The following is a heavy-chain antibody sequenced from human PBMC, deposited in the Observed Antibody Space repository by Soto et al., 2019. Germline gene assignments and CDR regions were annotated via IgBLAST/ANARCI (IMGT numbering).Heavy chain of an antibody. CDR2: ISYDGSNK. CDR3: AKDRQREKGYSYEFGVDY. J-gene: IGHJ4*02. Sequence: QVQLVESGGGVVQPGRSLRLSCAASGFTFSSYGMHWVRQAPGKGLEWVSVISYDGSNKYYADSVKGRFTISRDNSKNTRYLQMNSLRAEDTAVYYCAKDRQREKGYSYEFGVDYWGQGTLVTVSS. D-gene: IGHD5-18*01. CDR1: GFTFSSYG. V-gene: IGHV3-30*18.